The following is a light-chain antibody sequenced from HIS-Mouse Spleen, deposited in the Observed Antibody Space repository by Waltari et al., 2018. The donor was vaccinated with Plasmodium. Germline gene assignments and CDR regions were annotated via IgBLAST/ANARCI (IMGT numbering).Light chain of an antibody. J-gene: IGKJ3*01. CDR2: GAS. CDR3: QQYNNWSFT. CDR1: QSVSSN. Sequence: EIVMTQSPAPLSVPPGERSPLSCRASQSVSSNLACYQQKPGQAPRLLIYGASTRATGIPARFSGSGSGTEFTLTISSLQSEDFAVYYCQQYNNWSFTFGPGTKVDIK. V-gene: IGKV3-15*01.